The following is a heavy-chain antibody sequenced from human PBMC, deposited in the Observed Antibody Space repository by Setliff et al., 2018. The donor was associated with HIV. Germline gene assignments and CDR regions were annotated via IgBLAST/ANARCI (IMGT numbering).Heavy chain of an antibody. V-gene: IGHV4-34*01. CDR1: GQSISGYY. CDR3: ASRRGIEFYFDI. J-gene: IGHJ4*02. CDR2: INHGGDT. D-gene: IGHD3-10*01. Sequence: SETLSLTCAVYGQSISGYYWSWIHQTPGKGLEWIGEINHGGDTNYNPSLKSRVTISVGSSYNHFSLKLSSVTAADTGVYYCASRRGIEFYFDIWGQGTPVTVSS.